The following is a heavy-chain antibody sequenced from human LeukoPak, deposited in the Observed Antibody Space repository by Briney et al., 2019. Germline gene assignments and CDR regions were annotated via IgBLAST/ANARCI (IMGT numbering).Heavy chain of an antibody. V-gene: IGHV1-46*01. CDR2: INPSGGTT. D-gene: IGHD5-24*01. CDR1: GYTFTGYY. CDR3: ARAGGGDGYNYVY. J-gene: IGHJ4*02. Sequence: ASVKVSCKASGYTFTGYYMHWVRQAPGQGLEWMGRINPSGGTTNYAQKFQGRVTMTRDASTSTVHMELSSLRSEDTAVYYCARAGGGDGYNYVYWGQGTLVTVSS.